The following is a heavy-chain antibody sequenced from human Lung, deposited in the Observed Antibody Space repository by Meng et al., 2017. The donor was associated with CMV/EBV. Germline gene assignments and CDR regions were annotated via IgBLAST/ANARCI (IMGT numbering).Heavy chain of an antibody. CDR3: ARSPWQQRGDFDY. CDR1: GGSFSGYY. CDR2: INHSVST. D-gene: IGHD6-13*01. Sequence: GSLRLSCAVYGGSFSGYYWSWIRQPPGKGLEWIGEINHSVSTNYNPSLKSRVTISVDTSKNQFSLKLSSVTAADTAVYYCARSPWQQRGDFDYWGQGTLVTVSS. J-gene: IGHJ4*02. V-gene: IGHV4-34*01.